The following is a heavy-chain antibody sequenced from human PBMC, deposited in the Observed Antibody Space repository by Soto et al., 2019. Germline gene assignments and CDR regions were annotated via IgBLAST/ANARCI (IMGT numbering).Heavy chain of an antibody. D-gene: IGHD3-9*01. CDR1: GGTFSSYA. CDR2: IIPIFGTA. CDR3: ARHDDDILTGYSFGYFDY. V-gene: IGHV1-69*13. J-gene: IGHJ4*02. Sequence: GASVKVSCKASGGTFSSYAISWVRQAPGQGLEWMGGIIPIFGTANYAQKFQGRVTITADESTSTAYMELSSLRSEDTAVYYCARHDDDILTGYSFGYFDYWGQGTLVTVSS.